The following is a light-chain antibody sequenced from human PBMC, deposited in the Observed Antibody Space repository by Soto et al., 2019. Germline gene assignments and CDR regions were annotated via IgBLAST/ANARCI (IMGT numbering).Light chain of an antibody. J-gene: IGLJ1*01. CDR3: SSYTSSSTL. CDR2: DVS. V-gene: IGLV2-14*01. Sequence: QSVLTEPGFVSGCSGQWMTISCTGTSSDVGGYNYVSWYQQHPGKAPKLMIYDVSNRPSGVSNRFSGSKSGNTASLTISGLQAEDEADYYCSSYTSSSTLFGTGTKVTVL. CDR1: SSDVGGYNY.